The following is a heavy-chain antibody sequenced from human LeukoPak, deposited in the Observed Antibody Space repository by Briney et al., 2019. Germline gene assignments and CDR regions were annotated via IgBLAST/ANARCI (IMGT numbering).Heavy chain of an antibody. Sequence: PSETLSLTCTVSGGSISSYYWSWIRQPPGKGLEWIGYIYYSGSTNYNPSLKSRVTISVDTSKNQFSLKLSSVTAADTAVYYCARRMKGSGWYYFDYWGQGTLVTASS. CDR3: ARRMKGSGWYYFDY. CDR2: IYYSGST. V-gene: IGHV4-59*08. J-gene: IGHJ4*02. CDR1: GGSISSYY. D-gene: IGHD6-19*01.